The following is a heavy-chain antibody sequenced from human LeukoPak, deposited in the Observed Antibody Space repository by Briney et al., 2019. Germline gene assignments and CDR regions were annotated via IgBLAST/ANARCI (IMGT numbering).Heavy chain of an antibody. CDR1: GYTFTSYG. Sequence: ASVKVSCKASGYTFTSYGISWVRQAPGQGLEWMGWISAYNGNTNYAQKLQGRVTMTTDTSTSTAYMELRSLRSDDTAVYYCARWGQSITIFGVVIETEYNWFDPWGQGTLVTVSS. V-gene: IGHV1-18*01. J-gene: IGHJ5*02. CDR3: ARWGQSITIFGVVIETEYNWFDP. D-gene: IGHD3-3*01. CDR2: ISAYNGNT.